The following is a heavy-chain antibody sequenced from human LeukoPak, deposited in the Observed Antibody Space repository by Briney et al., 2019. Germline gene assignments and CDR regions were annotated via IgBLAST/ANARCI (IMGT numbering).Heavy chain of an antibody. V-gene: IGHV4-39*01. D-gene: IGHD3-10*01. CDR3: ARRITMVRGPNANWFDP. CDR1: GGSISSSSYY. J-gene: IGHJ5*02. CDR2: IYYSGST. Sequence: SETLSLTCTVSGGSISSSSYYWGWIRQPPGKGLEWMGSIYYSGSTYYNPSLKSRVTISVDTSKNQFSLKLSSVTAADTAVYYCARRITMVRGPNANWFDPWGQGTLVTVSS.